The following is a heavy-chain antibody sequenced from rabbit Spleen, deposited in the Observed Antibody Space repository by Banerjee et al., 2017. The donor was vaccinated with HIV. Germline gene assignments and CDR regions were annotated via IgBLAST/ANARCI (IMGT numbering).Heavy chain of an antibody. CDR3: ARDSGSGAYIDGVFNL. CDR2: TVGGRSTFT. CDR1: GFSFSSNDY. D-gene: IGHD1-1*01. J-gene: IGHJ4*01. V-gene: IGHV1S40*01. Sequence: QSLEESGGGLVQPEGSLTLTCKASGFSFSSNDYMCWVRQAPGKGLEWIACTVGGRSTFTYYASWAKGRFTISKASSTTVTLQMTSLTVADTATYFCARDSGSGAYIDGVFNLWGQGTLVTVS.